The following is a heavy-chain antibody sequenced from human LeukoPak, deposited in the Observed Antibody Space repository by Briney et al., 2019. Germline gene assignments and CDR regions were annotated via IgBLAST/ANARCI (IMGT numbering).Heavy chain of an antibody. V-gene: IGHV1-18*01. CDR1: GYTFISNG. J-gene: IGHJ6*03. Sequence: ASVKVSCKASGYTFISNGISWVRQAPGQGLEWMGWINTDNNNRNYAQKFQGRVTITKDTSTSTAYMELRSLRSDDSAVYYCARDLDSFYYYYMDVWGKGTTVTVSS. CDR2: INTDNNNR. D-gene: IGHD5-18*01. CDR3: ARDLDSFYYYYMDV.